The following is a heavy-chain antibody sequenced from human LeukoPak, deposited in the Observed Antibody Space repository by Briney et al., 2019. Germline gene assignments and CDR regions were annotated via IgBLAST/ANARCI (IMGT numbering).Heavy chain of an antibody. CDR1: GFTFSTYA. V-gene: IGHV3-23*01. D-gene: IGHD3-22*01. CDR3: AKETYYYDSSGYYSYFDS. J-gene: IGHJ4*02. CDR2: ISDSGGNT. Sequence: PGGSLRLSCAASGFTFSTYAISWVRQAPGKGLEWVSAISDSGGNTYYADSVKGRFTIFRDNSKNTLFLQMNSLRADDTAVYYCAKETYYYDSSGYYSYFDSWGQGTLVTVSS.